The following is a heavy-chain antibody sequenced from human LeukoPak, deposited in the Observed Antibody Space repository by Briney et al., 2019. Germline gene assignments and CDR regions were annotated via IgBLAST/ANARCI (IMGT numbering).Heavy chain of an antibody. CDR2: IIPVFGTA. V-gene: IGHV1-69*05. CDR3: ATYCTNGVCNFDD. D-gene: IGHD2-8*01. Sequence: VASVKVSCKASGGTFSSYAISWVRQAPGQGLEWMGGIIPVFGTANYAQKFQGRVTITTDESTSTAYMELSSLRSEDTAVYYCATYCTNGVCNFDDWGKGTLVTASS. J-gene: IGHJ4*02. CDR1: GGTFSSYA.